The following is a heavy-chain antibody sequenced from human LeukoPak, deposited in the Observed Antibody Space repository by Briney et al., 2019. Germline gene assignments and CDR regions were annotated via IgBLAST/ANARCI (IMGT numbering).Heavy chain of an antibody. J-gene: IGHJ4*02. CDR1: GFTFDDYA. CDR2: ISWDGDST. Sequence: QSGGSLRLSCAASGFTFDDYAMHWVRHAPGKGVEGVSLISWDGDSTYYSDSVKGRFTISRDNNKNSLYLKMNSLRTEDTALYYCATAPYDRIGIFDYWGQGTLVTVSS. D-gene: IGHD3-22*01. CDR3: ATAPYDRIGIFDY. V-gene: IGHV3-43D*03.